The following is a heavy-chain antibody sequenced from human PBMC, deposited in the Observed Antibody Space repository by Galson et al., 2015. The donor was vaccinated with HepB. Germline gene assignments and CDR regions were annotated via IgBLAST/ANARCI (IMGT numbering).Heavy chain of an antibody. Sequence: SETLSLTCTLSGASITGGHYYWSWIRQPAGKGLEWIGYVYNNGKTNYNPSLKSRLSMSVDTSNNQFSLTVTSVTAADTAVYYCARVVRIFARPYHYMDVSGKGTTVTVSS. CDR1: GASITGGHYY. CDR2: VYNNGKT. CDR3: ARVVRIFARPYHYMDV. D-gene: IGHD3-22*01. J-gene: IGHJ6*03. V-gene: IGHV4-61*10.